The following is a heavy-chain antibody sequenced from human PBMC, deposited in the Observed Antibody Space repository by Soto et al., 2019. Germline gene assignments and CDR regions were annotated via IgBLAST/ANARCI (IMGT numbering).Heavy chain of an antibody. CDR2: IIPLFGTT. CDR1: GGYFNNRQTLNSYP. CDR3: AKSWGGEIYYYCYAMDV. V-gene: IGHV1-69*06. D-gene: IGHD3-16*01. J-gene: IGHJ6*02. Sequence: QVQVVQSGAEVKRPGSSVNVSCKASGGYFNNRQTLNSYPISWVRQAPGQGLEWMGGIIPLFGTTNYAQRFQGRVKSTADKSTSTTYLELHNVTSDDTAVYYCAKSWGGEIYYYCYAMDVWGQGTTVTVSS.